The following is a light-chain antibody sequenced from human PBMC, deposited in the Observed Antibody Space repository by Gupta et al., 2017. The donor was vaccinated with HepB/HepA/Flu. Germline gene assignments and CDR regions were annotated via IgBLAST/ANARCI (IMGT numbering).Light chain of an antibody. CDR3: QQYYSTPLT. V-gene: IGKV4-1*01. CDR1: QSVLYSSNNKNY. Sequence: DIVMTPSPDSLAVSLGERATTNCKSSQSVLYSSNNKNYLAWYQQKPGQPPKLLIYWASTRESGVPDRFSGSGSGTDFTLTISSPQAEDVAVYYCQQYYSTPLTFGGGTKVEIK. CDR2: WAS. J-gene: IGKJ4*01.